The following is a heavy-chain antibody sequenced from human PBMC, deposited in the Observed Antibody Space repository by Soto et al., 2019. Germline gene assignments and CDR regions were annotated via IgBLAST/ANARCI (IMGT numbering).Heavy chain of an antibody. CDR3: ARVRRRAGRQNYYYGMDV. J-gene: IGHJ6*02. CDR1: GDSVSNNSAA. D-gene: IGHD6-13*01. CDR2: TYYRSKWYN. V-gene: IGHV6-1*01. Sequence: SQTLSLTCAISGDSVSNNSAAWNWIRQSPSRGLEWLGRTYYRSKWYNDYAVSVKSRITINPDTSKNQFSLQLNSVTPEDTAVYYCARVRRRAGRQNYYYGMDVWGQGTTVTVSS.